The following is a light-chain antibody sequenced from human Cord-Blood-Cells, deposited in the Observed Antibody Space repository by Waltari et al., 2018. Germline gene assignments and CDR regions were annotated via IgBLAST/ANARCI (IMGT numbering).Light chain of an antibody. CDR1: QSISSY. J-gene: IGKJ4*01. CDR2: AAS. CDR3: QQSYSTPLT. V-gene: IGKV1-39*01. Sequence: DIQMTQSPSSRSASVGAGSTFTCRASQSISSYLNWYQQKPGKAPKLLIYAASSLQSGVPSRFSGSGSGTDFTLTISSLQPEDFATYYCQQSYSTPLTFGGGTKVEIK.